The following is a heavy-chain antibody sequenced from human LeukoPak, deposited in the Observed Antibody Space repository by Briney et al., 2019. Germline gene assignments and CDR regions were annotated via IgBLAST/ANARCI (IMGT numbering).Heavy chain of an antibody. J-gene: IGHJ4*02. CDR2: FYYSGTT. Sequence: SETLSLTCTVSGGSINSYYWSWIRQPPGMGLEWIGYFYYSGTTNYNPSLKSRVTISVDTSQNQFSLKLSSVTAADTAVYYCARGYGSGSYYSGDFDYWGQGTLVTVSS. V-gene: IGHV4-59*12. D-gene: IGHD3-10*01. CDR3: ARGYGSGSYYSGDFDY. CDR1: GGSINSYY.